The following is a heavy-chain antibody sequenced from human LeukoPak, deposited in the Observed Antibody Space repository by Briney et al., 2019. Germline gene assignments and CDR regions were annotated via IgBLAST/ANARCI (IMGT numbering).Heavy chain of an antibody. CDR3: ARVNPSNSGFYAY. Sequence: PGGSLRLSCAASGFTFSSYSMNWVRQAPRKGLEWVSYIGPSSDNINYADSVKGRFTVSRDNAKNSVYLQMNSLRAEDTAVYYCARVNPSNSGFYAYWGQGTLVTVSS. D-gene: IGHD1-26*01. CDR1: GFTFSSYS. CDR2: IGPSSDNI. J-gene: IGHJ1*01. V-gene: IGHV3-48*04.